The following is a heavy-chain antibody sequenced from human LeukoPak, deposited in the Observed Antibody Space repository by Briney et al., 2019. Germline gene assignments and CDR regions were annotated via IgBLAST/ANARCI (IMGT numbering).Heavy chain of an antibody. D-gene: IGHD6-6*01. V-gene: IGHV3-30*02. CDR3: ARDWGVSARPGYMDV. Sequence: GGSLRLSCAASGFTFSSYGMHWVRQAPGKGLEWVAFIRYDGSNKYYADSVKGRFTISRDNSKNTLYLQMNSLRAADTAVYYCARDWGVSARPGYMDVWGKGTTVTVSS. J-gene: IGHJ6*03. CDR2: IRYDGSNK. CDR1: GFTFSSYG.